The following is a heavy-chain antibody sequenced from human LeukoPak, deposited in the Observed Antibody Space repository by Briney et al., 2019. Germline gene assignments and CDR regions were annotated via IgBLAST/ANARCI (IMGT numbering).Heavy chain of an antibody. CDR1: GFTFSSYW. V-gene: IGHV3-7*01. CDR2: IKQDGSEK. CDR3: ARDKAYALGFGEYQEGVFDY. Sequence: AGGSLRLSCAASGFTFSSYWMSWVRQAPGKGLEWVANIKQDGSEKYYVDSVKGRFTISRDNAKNSLYLQMNSLRAEDTAVYYCARDKAYALGFGEYQEGVFDYWGQGTLVTVSS. D-gene: IGHD3-10*01. J-gene: IGHJ4*02.